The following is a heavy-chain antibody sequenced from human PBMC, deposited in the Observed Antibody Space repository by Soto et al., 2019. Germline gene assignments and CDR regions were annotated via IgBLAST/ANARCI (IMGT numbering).Heavy chain of an antibody. V-gene: IGHV2-5*02. CDR1: GFSLSTSGVG. J-gene: IGHJ3*02. CDR3: AHRRPNWNDAFLDAFDI. CDR2: IYWDDDK. Sequence: QITLKESGPTLVKPTQTLTLTCTFSGFSLSTSGVGVGWIRQPPGKALEWLALIYWDDDKRYSPSLKSRLTITKDTSKNQVVLTMTNMDPVVTATYYCAHRRPNWNDAFLDAFDIWGQGTMVTVSS. D-gene: IGHD1-1*01.